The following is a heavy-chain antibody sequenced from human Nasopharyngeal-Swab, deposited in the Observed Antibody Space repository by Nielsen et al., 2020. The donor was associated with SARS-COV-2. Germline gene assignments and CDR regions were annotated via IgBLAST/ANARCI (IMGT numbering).Heavy chain of an antibody. Sequence: GESLKISCAASGFTFSSLWVSWVRQVPGKRLEWVADINPDGSEKFYVDSVKGRFTISRDNAKNSMSLQMNSLRVEDTAVYYCVRDWSFAADVWGQGTIVTVSS. CDR2: INPDGSEK. D-gene: IGHD3-16*01. CDR1: GFTFSSLW. V-gene: IGHV3-7*01. J-gene: IGHJ3*01. CDR3: VRDWSFAADV.